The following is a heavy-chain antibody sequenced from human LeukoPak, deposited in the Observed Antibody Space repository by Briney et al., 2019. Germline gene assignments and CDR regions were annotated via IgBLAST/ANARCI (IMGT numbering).Heavy chain of an antibody. Sequence: GGSLRLSCAAAGITFSSFAMNWVRQAPGKGLEWVSTITGSGSTTFYADSVKGRFTISRDNSKKTLFLQMNSLRAEDTAVYFCAKQIVVVTAGMNYFDNWGQGTLVTVSS. J-gene: IGHJ4*02. V-gene: IGHV3-23*01. CDR2: ITGSGSTT. D-gene: IGHD2-15*01. CDR3: AKQIVVVTAGMNYFDN. CDR1: GITFSSFA.